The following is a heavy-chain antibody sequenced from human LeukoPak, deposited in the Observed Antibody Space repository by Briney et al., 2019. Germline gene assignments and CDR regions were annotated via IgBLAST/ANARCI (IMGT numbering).Heavy chain of an antibody. CDR3: ARSSGSWFDP. Sequence: SETLSLTCSISGGSIYGGTYYWSWIRQHPGKGLEWIGYIYYSGSTYYNPSLKSRVTISVDTSKNQFSLKLSSVTAADTAVYYCARSSGSWFDPWGQGTLVTVSS. V-gene: IGHV4-31*02. CDR2: IYYSGST. J-gene: IGHJ5*02. D-gene: IGHD3-10*01. CDR1: GGSIYGGTYY.